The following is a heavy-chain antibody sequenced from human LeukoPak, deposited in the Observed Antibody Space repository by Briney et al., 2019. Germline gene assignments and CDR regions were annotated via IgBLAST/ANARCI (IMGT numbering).Heavy chain of an antibody. D-gene: IGHD3-22*01. CDR1: GFTFSDYS. CDR2: VNTVSSYI. Sequence: GGSLRLSCAASGFTFSDYSMNWVRQAPGKGLEWVASVNTVSSYIYYADSMRGRFTISRDNAKNSLFLQMNSLRAEDTAVYYCARLRRNSDRSDFFYYYDHWGQGTLVTVSP. J-gene: IGHJ4*02. V-gene: IGHV3-21*01. CDR3: ARLRRNSDRSDFFYYYDH.